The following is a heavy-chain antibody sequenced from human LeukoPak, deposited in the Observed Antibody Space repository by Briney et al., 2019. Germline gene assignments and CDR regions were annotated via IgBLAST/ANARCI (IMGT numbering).Heavy chain of an antibody. Sequence: SETLSLTCAVYGGSFSGYFWSWIRQPPGKGLEWIGEINRSGDTYHNPSLKSRVTISVDTSKSQFSLKLASVTAADTAAYYCARGPYPNPRAWGQGTLVTVSS. J-gene: IGHJ5*02. CDR1: GGSFSGYF. D-gene: IGHD1-14*01. V-gene: IGHV4-34*01. CDR2: INRSGDT. CDR3: ARGPYPNPRA.